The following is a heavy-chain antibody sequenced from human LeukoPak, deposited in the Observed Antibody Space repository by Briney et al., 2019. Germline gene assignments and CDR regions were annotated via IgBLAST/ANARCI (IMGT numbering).Heavy chain of an antibody. V-gene: IGHV3-69-1*02. J-gene: IGHJ4*02. CDR3: ARDDTSSWYQEY. D-gene: IGHD6-13*01. CDR2: IKSNI. CDR1: GFTFSDYS. Sequence: GGSLRLSCSASGFTFSDYSMNWVRQAPGKGLEWVAYIKSNIYYADSVKGRFTISRDNAKNLLYLQMNSLTVEDTAVYYCARDDTSSWYQEYWGQGTLVTASS.